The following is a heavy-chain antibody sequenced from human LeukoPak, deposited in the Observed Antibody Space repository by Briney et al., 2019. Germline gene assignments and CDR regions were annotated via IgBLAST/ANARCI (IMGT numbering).Heavy chain of an antibody. J-gene: IGHJ4*02. D-gene: IGHD3-22*01. CDR2: ISGSGGST. Sequence: GGSLRLSCAASGFTFSSYAMSWVRQAPGKGLEWVSAISGSGGSTYYADSVKGRFTISRDNSKNTLYLQMNSLRAEDTAVYYCAKREYYYDSSGYLPFDYWGQGTLVTVSS. CDR1: GFTFSSYA. V-gene: IGHV3-23*01. CDR3: AKREYYYDSSGYLPFDY.